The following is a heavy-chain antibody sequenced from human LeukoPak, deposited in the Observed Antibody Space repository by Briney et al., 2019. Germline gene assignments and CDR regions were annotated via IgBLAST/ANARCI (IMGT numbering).Heavy chain of an antibody. D-gene: IGHD5-12*01. CDR2: IKKDGSET. CDR3: ARGRYSGTTYYFDY. J-gene: IGHJ4*02. Sequence: GGSLRLSCAASGFTFSTSWMSWVRQVPGKGLEWVANIKKDGSETYYVDSVKGRFTISRDNAKNSLYLQVNSLRAEDTAMYYCARGRYSGTTYYFDYWGQGTLVTVSS. V-gene: IGHV3-7*03. CDR1: GFTFSTSW.